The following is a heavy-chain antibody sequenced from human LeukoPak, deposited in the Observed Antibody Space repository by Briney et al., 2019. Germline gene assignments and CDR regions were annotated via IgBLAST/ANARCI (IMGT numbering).Heavy chain of an antibody. CDR3: AREIVVVPAATRDY. CDR1: GYTFTGYY. J-gene: IGHJ4*02. Sequence: ASVKVSCKASGYTFTGYYMHWVRQAPGQGLEWMGWINPNSGGTNYAQKFQGRVTMTRDTSISTAYMELSRLRSDDTAVYYCAREIVVVPAATRDYWGQGILVTVSS. CDR2: INPNSGGT. D-gene: IGHD2-2*01. V-gene: IGHV1-2*02.